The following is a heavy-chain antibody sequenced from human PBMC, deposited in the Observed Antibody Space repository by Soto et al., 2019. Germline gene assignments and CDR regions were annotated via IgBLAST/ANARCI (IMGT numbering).Heavy chain of an antibody. Sequence: GGSLRLSCAASGFTFSSYSMNWVRQAPGKGLEWVSSISSSSSYIYYADSVKGRFTISRDNAKNSLYLQMNTLRAEDTAVYYCARDPGIVATFDYWGQGTLVTVSS. CDR1: GFTFSSYS. J-gene: IGHJ4*02. CDR2: ISSSSSYI. V-gene: IGHV3-21*01. CDR3: ARDPGIVATFDY. D-gene: IGHD5-12*01.